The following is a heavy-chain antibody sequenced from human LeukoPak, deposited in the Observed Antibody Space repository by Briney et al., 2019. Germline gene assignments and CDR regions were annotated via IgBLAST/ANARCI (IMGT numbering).Heavy chain of an antibody. Sequence: GGSLRLSCAASGFTFSSYSMNWVRQAPGKRLGWGSYISSSSSTIYYVDSLKGRFTLSRDKAKNSLYLQMNSLRAEDTAVYYCARDRYSSSWSQRIEFDYWGQGTLVTVSS. D-gene: IGHD6-13*01. CDR2: ISSSSSTI. V-gene: IGHV3-48*01. CDR1: GFTFSSYS. CDR3: ARDRYSSSWSQRIEFDY. J-gene: IGHJ4*02.